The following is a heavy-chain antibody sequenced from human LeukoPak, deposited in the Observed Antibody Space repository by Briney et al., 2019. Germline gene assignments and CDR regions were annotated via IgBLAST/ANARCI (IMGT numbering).Heavy chain of an antibody. D-gene: IGHD2-15*01. CDR3: ARAYCSGGSCYRHYYYYYYMDV. CDR1: GFTFDDYG. Sequence: GGSLRLSCAASGFTFDDYGMSWVRQAPGKGLEWVSGINWNGGSTGYADSVKGRFTISRDNAKNSLYLQMNSLRAEDTALYYCARAYCSGGSCYRHYYYYYYMDVWGKGTTVTVSS. J-gene: IGHJ6*03. CDR2: INWNGGST. V-gene: IGHV3-20*04.